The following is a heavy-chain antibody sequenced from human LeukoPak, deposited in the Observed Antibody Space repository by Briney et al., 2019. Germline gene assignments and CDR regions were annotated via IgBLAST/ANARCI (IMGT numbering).Heavy chain of an antibody. CDR1: GFTLSNSA. V-gene: IGHV3-23*05. Sequence: GGSLRLSCIVSGFTLSNSAMTWVRQAPGKGLEWVAIIGDSNTSTNYPDSVRGRFIISRDNSKDTLHLQMDSLRVEDTAVYYCAKGPTLTSLGSWGQGTLVTVSS. J-gene: IGHJ4*01. D-gene: IGHD4-17*01. CDR2: IGDSNTST. CDR3: AKGPTLTSLGS.